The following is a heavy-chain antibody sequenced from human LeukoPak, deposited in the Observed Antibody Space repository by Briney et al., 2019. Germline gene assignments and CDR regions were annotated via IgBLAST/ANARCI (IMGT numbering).Heavy chain of an antibody. D-gene: IGHD1-26*01. CDR3: ASLIVGADHFPYYYGMDV. CDR1: GGSISSYY. V-gene: IGHV4-59*01. Sequence: PSETLSLTCTVSGGSISSYYWSWIRQPPGKGLEWIGYIYYSGSTNYNPSLKSRVTISVDTSKNQFSLKLSPVTAADTAVYYCASLIVGADHFPYYYGMDVWGQGTTVTVSS. J-gene: IGHJ6*02. CDR2: IYYSGST.